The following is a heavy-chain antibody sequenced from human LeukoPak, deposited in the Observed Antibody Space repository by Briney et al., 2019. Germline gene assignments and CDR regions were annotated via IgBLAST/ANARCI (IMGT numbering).Heavy chain of an antibody. J-gene: IGHJ4*02. V-gene: IGHV4-34*01. CDR1: GGSFSGYY. CDR3: ARGQGSSGWFGY. D-gene: IGHD6-19*01. Sequence: AETLSLTCAASGGSFSGYYWSGLRQRPGKGLEWIGVINHSGSTNYNPSLKSRVTISVDTSNNQSSLTVSALIGADSAVYYWARGQGSSGWFGYWGQGTLVTVSS. CDR2: INHSGST.